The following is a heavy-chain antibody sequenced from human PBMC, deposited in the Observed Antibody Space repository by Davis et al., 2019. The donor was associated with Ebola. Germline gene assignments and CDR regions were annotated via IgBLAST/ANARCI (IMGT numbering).Heavy chain of an antibody. Sequence: SETLSLTCTVSGGSISTYYWSWIRQPPGKGLEYIGHIYYSGSTNYNPSLKSRVTISVDTSKNQFSLKLSSVTAADTAVYYCARVVYYYGMDVWGQGTTVTVSS. J-gene: IGHJ6*02. CDR3: ARVVYYYGMDV. CDR1: GGSISTYY. CDR2: IYYSGST. V-gene: IGHV4-59*01.